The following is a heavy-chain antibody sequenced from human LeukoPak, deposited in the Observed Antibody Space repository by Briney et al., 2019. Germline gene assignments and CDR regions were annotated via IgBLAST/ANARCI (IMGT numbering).Heavy chain of an antibody. D-gene: IGHD6-13*01. CDR1: GGSISSYY. V-gene: IGHV4-39*07. J-gene: IGHJ4*02. Sequence: PSETLSLTCTVSGGSISSYYWGWIRQPPGKGLEWIGSIYYSGSTYYNPSLKSRVTISVDTSKNQFSLKLSSVTAADTAVYYCARDSSSWYGVDYWGQGTLVTVSS. CDR2: IYYSGST. CDR3: ARDSSSWYGVDY.